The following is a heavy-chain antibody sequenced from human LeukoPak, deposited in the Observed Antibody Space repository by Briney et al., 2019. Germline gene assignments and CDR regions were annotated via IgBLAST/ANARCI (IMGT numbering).Heavy chain of an antibody. J-gene: IGHJ4*02. CDR3: AALISDSGGGSYSKPPYFDY. D-gene: IGHD1-26*01. CDR2: ISAYTGDT. Sequence: ASVKVSCKSSGYPFTIYGITWVRQAPGQGPEWMGCISAYTGDTNYAQKFQGRVSMTTGTSTTTAYMELSSLRSEDTAVYYCAALISDSGGGSYSKPPYFDYWGQGTLVTVSS. V-gene: IGHV1-18*01. CDR1: GYPFTIYG.